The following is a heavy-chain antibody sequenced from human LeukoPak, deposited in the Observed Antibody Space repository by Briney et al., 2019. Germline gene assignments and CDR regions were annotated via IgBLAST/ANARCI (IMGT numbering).Heavy chain of an antibody. J-gene: IGHJ5*02. D-gene: IGHD6-13*01. Sequence: SETLSLTCTVAGGSISSYYWSCIRQPAGKGLEWIGRIYTSGSTSYNPSLRSRVTMSVDTSKNQFSLKLNSVTAADTAVYYCARGTEKIIAVAGSWGQGTLVTVSS. CDR3: ARGTEKIIAVAGS. CDR2: IYTSGST. CDR1: GGSISSYY. V-gene: IGHV4-4*07.